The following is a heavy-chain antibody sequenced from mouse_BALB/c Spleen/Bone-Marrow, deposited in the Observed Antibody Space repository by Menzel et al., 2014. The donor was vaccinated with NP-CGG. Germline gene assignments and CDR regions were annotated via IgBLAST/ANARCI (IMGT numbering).Heavy chain of an antibody. CDR1: GYTFTSYW. CDR2: IYPGSGRT. D-gene: IGHD1-1*01. CDR3: TITTTASYAMDY. J-gene: IGHJ4*01. Sequence: LQQSGSELVRPGASVKLSCKASGYTFTSYWMHWVKQRPGQGLEWIGNIYPGSGRTNYDEKFKSKATPTVDTSSSTAYMQLSSLTSEDSAVYFCTITTTASYAMDYWGQGTSVTVSS. V-gene: IGHV1S22*01.